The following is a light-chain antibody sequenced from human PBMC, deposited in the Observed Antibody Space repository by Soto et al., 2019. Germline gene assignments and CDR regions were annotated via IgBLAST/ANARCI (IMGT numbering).Light chain of an antibody. CDR3: QQYYNTPLT. V-gene: IGKV4-1*01. CDR2: WAS. Sequence: TQSPDSLAVSLFERATINCKSSQSVLYSSNNKNYLAWYQQKPRQPPKLLINWASTRESGVPDRFSGSGSGTDFTLTISSLQAEDVAVYYCQQYYNTPLTFGGGTKVDTK. CDR1: QSVLYSSNNKNY. J-gene: IGKJ4*01.